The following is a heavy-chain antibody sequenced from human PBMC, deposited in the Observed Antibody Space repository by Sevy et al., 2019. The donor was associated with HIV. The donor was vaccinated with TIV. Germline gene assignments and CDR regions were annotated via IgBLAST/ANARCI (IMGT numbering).Heavy chain of an antibody. D-gene: IGHD6-19*01. CDR3: TREAGYSIAWSPSDY. Sequence: GGSLRLSCAASGLTFSNHAMHWVRQAPGKGLEWVAVISYAGSNKYYADSVKGRFTISRDNPKNTLYLQMNSLRAEDTAVYYCTREAGYSIAWSPSDYWGQGTLVTVSS. V-gene: IGHV3-30-3*01. CDR2: ISYAGSNK. J-gene: IGHJ4*02. CDR1: GLTFSNHA.